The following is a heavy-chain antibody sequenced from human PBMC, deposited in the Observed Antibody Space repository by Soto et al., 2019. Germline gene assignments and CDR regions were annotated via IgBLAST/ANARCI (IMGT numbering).Heavy chain of an antibody. CDR2: INPSGGST. CDR3: ARDLSAINTYYYDSSGSLDAFDI. J-gene: IGHJ3*02. D-gene: IGHD3-22*01. CDR1: GYTFTSYY. V-gene: IGHV1-46*01. Sequence: ASVKVSCKASGYTFTSYYMHWVRQAPGQGLEWMGIINPSGGSTSYAQKFQGRVTMTRDTSTSTAYMELSSLRSDDTAVYYCARDLSAINTYYYDSSGSLDAFDIWGQGTMVTVSS.